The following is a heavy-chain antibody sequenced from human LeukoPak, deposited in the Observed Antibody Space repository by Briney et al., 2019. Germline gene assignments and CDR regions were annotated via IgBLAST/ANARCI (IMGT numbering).Heavy chain of an antibody. J-gene: IGHJ5*02. D-gene: IGHD6-13*01. CDR2: IYNSGST. CDR1: GGSISGYY. CDR3: ARRKQQLVLPKGWFDP. V-gene: IGHV4-4*08. Sequence: SETLSLTCTVSGGSISGYYWSWNRQPPGKGLEWIGHIYNSGSTKYNPSLKSRVTISVDTSKNQFSLKLSSVTAADTAVYYCARRKQQLVLPKGWFDPWGQGTLVTVSS.